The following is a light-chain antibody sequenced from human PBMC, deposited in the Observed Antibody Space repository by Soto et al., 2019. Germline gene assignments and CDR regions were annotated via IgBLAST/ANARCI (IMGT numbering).Light chain of an antibody. CDR2: DAS. CDR3: QQYGSSLSFT. CDR1: QTISTY. J-gene: IGKJ3*01. Sequence: EIVLTQSPDTLSLSPGERATLSCRASQTISTYLAWYQQKPGQAPRLIVYDASKRAPGIPARFIGSGSGTDFTLTVSSLEPEDFAVYYCQQYGSSLSFTFGPGTKVDIK. V-gene: IGKV3-20*01.